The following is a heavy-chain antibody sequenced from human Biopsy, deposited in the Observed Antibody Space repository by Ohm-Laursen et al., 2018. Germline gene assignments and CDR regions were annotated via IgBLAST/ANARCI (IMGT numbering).Heavy chain of an antibody. J-gene: IGHJ4*02. CDR1: GGSFNGYF. CDR2: ITQSGST. Sequence: SEILSLTCVVYGGSFNGYFWSWIRQPPGKGLEWIGDITQSGSTNYSPSLKSRVTISVDTAKNQFSLKLSSVTAADTAGYYCARGQALKSFDYWGQGTLVTVSS. V-gene: IGHV4-34*01. CDR3: ARGQALKSFDY.